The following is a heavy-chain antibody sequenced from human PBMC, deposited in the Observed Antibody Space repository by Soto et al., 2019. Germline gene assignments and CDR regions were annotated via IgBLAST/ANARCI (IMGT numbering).Heavy chain of an antibody. J-gene: IGHJ4*02. V-gene: IGHV3-23*01. CDR3: AKDRASSWEGTS. CDR2: ISGSGGLT. CDR1: GFTFSNYA. D-gene: IGHD6-13*01. Sequence: GGSLSLSCAASGFTFSNYAMSWVRQAPGKGLEWVSAISGSGGLTYYADSVKGRFTIPRDNSKNTLYLQMSSLRAEETAGYYCAKDRASSWEGTSWGQGTLVTVSS.